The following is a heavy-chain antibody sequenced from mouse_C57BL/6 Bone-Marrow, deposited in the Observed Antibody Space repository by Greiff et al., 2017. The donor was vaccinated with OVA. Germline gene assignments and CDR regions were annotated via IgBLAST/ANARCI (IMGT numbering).Heavy chain of an antibody. J-gene: IGHJ3*01. V-gene: IGHV14-4*01. CDR3: TTPNEAY. D-gene: IGHD4-1*01. CDR1: GFNIKDDY. Sequence: VHVKQSGAELVRPGASVKLSCTASGFNIKDDYMHWVKQRPEQGLAWIGWIDPENGDTEYASKFQGKATITADTSSNTAYLQLSSLTSEDTAVYYCTTPNEAYWGQGTLVTVSA. CDR2: IDPENGDT.